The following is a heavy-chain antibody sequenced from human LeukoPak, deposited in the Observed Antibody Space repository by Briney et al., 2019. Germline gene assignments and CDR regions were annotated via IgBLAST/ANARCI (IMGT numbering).Heavy chain of an antibody. CDR2: IYTSGST. CDR3: ARILLWFGDDAFDI. CDR1: GGSISSYY. V-gene: IGHV4-4*07. D-gene: IGHD3-10*01. J-gene: IGHJ3*02. Sequence: SETLSLTCTVSGGSISSYYWSWIRQPAGEGLEWIGRIYTSGSTNYNPSLKSRLTMSVDTSKNHFSLKLSSVTAADTAVYYCARILLWFGDDAFDIWGQGTMVTVSS.